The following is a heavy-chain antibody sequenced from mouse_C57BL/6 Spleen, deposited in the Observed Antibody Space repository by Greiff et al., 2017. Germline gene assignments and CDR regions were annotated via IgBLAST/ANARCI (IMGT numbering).Heavy chain of an antibody. CDR2: ISSGSSTI. CDR1: GFTFSDYG. D-gene: IGHD2-3*01. CDR3: ATWLLGYYAMDY. Sequence: EVTLMESGGGLVKPGGSLKLSCAASGFTFSDYGMHWVRQAPEKGLEWVAYISSGSSTIYYADTVKGRFTSSRDNAKNTLFLQMTSLRSEDTAMYYCATWLLGYYAMDYWGQGTSVTVSS. V-gene: IGHV5-17*01. J-gene: IGHJ4*01.